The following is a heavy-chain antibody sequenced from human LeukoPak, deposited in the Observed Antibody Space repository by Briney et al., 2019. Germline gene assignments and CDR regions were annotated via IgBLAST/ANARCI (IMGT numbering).Heavy chain of an antibody. CDR3: ARDRKTGIAAE. Sequence: ASVKVSCTASGYTFTSYGISWVRRAPGQGLEWMGWISAYNGNTNYAQKLQGRVTMTTDTSTSTAYMELRSLRSDDTAVYYCARDRKTGIAAEWGQGTLVTVSS. J-gene: IGHJ4*02. D-gene: IGHD6-13*01. V-gene: IGHV1-18*04. CDR2: ISAYNGNT. CDR1: GYTFTSYG.